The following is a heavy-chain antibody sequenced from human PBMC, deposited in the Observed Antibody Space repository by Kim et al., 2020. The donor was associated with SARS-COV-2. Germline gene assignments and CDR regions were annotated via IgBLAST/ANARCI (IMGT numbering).Heavy chain of an antibody. CDR2: IYSGGSST. CDR3: AKDLGAHGTGEYSSSDYYGMDV. V-gene: IGHV3-23*03. Sequence: GGSLRLSCAASGFTFSSYAMSWVRQAPGKGLEWVSVIYSGGSSTYYADSVKGRFTISRDNSKNTLYLQMNSLRAEDTAVYYCAKDLGAHGTGEYSSSDYYGMDVWGQGTTVTVSS. CDR1: GFTFSSYA. J-gene: IGHJ6*02. D-gene: IGHD6-6*01.